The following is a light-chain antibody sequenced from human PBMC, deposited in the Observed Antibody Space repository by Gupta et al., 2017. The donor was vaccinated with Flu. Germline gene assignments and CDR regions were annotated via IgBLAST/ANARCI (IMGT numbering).Light chain of an antibody. CDR3: QQDEYWPPWT. Sequence: VMTQSPATLSVSPGQSATRSCRASQSVGDNVAWYQQKRCQAPRLLIYVASTRDTGFPARFSGSGFGKQLALTSSRRQQEDLACYYSQQDEYWPPWTFGQGT. J-gene: IGKJ1*01. CDR2: VAS. CDR1: QSVGDN. V-gene: IGKV3-15*01.